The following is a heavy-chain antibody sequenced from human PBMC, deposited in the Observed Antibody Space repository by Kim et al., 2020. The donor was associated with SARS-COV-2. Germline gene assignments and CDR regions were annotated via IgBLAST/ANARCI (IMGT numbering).Heavy chain of an antibody. Sequence: GGSLRLSCAASGFTFSSYWMTWVRQATGKGLEWVANIKQDGNQKYYVDSVKGRFTISRDNAKNSLYLQMNSLRAEDTAVYYCARDGDLYSSGKDAFDIWGQGTMVTVSS. CDR1: GFTFSSYW. J-gene: IGHJ3*02. V-gene: IGHV3-7*01. D-gene: IGHD6-19*01. CDR2: IKQDGNQK. CDR3: ARDGDLYSSGKDAFDI.